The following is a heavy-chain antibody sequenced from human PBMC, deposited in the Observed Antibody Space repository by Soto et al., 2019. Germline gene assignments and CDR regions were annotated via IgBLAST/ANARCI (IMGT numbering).Heavy chain of an antibody. CDR1: GYTFTSYG. CDR2: ISAYNGNT. J-gene: IGHJ6*02. V-gene: IGHV1-18*01. D-gene: IGHD4-17*01. Sequence: ASVKVSCKASGYTFTSYGISWARQAPGQGLEWMGWISAYNGNTNYAQKLQGRVTMTTDTSTSTAYMELRSLRSDDTAVYYCAREAATVNFWRYYYYGMDVCGQRTTVTVSS. CDR3: AREAATVNFWRYYYYGMDV.